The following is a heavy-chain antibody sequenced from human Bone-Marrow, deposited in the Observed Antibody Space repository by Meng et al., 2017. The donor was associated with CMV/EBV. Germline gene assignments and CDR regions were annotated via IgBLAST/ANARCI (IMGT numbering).Heavy chain of an antibody. J-gene: IGHJ6*02. D-gene: IGHD2-2*01. Sequence: GGSLRLSCAASGFTFSSYSMNWVRQAPGKGLEWVSSISSSSSYRYYADSVKGRFTISRDNAKNSLYLQMNSLRAEDTAVYYCARVTEYQLLSSYYYYGMDVWGQGTTVTVSS. V-gene: IGHV3-21*01. CDR2: ISSSSSYR. CDR3: ARVTEYQLLSSYYYYGMDV. CDR1: GFTFSSYS.